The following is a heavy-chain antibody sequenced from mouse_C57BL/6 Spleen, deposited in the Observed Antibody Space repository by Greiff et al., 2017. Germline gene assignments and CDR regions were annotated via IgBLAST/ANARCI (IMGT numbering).Heavy chain of an antibody. CDR2: IYPGDGDT. CDR1: GYAFSSYW. J-gene: IGHJ1*03. CDR3: ARAGDVYHWYIDV. V-gene: IGHV1-80*01. Sequence: QVQLQQSGAELVKPGASVKISCKASGYAFSSYWMNWVKQRPGKGLEWIGQIYPGDGDTNYNGKFKGKATLTADKSSSTAYMQLSSLTSEDSAVYVCARAGDVYHWYIDVWGTGTTVTVSS.